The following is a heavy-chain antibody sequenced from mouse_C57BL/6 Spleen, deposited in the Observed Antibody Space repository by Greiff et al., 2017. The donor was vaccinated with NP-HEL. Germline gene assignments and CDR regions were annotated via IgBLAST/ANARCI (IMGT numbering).Heavy chain of an antibody. J-gene: IGHJ1*03. D-gene: IGHD1-1*01. V-gene: IGHV1-81*01. CDR3: ARDTTVVRYFDV. Sequence: QVTLKVSGAELARPGASVKLSCKASGYTFTSYGISWVKQRTGQGLEWIGEIYPRSGNTYYNEKFKGKATLTADKSSSTAYMELRSLTSEDSAVYFCARDTTVVRYFDVWGTGTTVTVSS. CDR1: GYTFTSYG. CDR2: IYPRSGNT.